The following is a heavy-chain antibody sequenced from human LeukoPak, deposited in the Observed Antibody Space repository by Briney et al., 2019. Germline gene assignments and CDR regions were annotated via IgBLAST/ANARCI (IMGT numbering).Heavy chain of an antibody. V-gene: IGHV3-30-3*01. J-gene: IGHJ4*02. CDR1: GFTFSSYA. CDR2: ISYDGSNK. CDR3: AREHSSGWYLALDY. Sequence: GGSLRLSCAASGFTFSSYAMSWVRQAPGKGLEWVAVISYDGSNKYYADSVKGRFTISRDYSKNTLYLQMNSLRAEDTAMYFCAREHSSGWYLALDYWGQGTLVTVSS. D-gene: IGHD6-19*01.